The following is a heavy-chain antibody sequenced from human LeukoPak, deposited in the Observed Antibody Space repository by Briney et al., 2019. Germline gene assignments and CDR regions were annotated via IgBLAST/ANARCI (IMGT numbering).Heavy chain of an antibody. V-gene: IGHV4-59*01. CDR3: ARDKVPGDY. CDR1: GGSISPYY. J-gene: IGHJ4*02. CDR2: IYYSGSA. Sequence: PSETLSLTCTVSGGSISPYYWNWIRQPPGEGLEWIGYIYYSGSADYNPALKTRVTISVDTSKNQFSLKLSSVTAADTAVYYCARDKVPGDYWGQGTLVTVSS.